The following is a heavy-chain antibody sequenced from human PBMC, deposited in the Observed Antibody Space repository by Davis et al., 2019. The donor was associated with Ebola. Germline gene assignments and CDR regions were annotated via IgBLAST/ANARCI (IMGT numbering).Heavy chain of an antibody. CDR2: ITHTGRT. J-gene: IGHJ4*02. CDR3: ARGNYFELFD. CDR1: GFSLTTSGVG. Sequence: SGPTLAKPTQTLTLTCTFSGFSLTTSGVGVGWIRQTPGKGLEWLGEITHTGRTNYNPSLDSRVTMSLDTSKNQFSLKVSSVTAADTAVYYCARGNYFELFDWGQGTLVTVSS. D-gene: IGHD3-9*01. V-gene: IGHV4-39*07.